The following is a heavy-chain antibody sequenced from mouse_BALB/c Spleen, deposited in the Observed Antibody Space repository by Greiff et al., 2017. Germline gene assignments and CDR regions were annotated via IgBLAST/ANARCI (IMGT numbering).Heavy chain of an antibody. CDR1: GYTFTSYW. V-gene: IGHV1-87*01. CDR2: IYPGDGDT. CDR3: ASKSQHGNYEGSWYFDV. J-gene: IGHJ1*01. D-gene: IGHD2-1*01. Sequence: VKLQESGAELARPGASVKLSCKASGYTFTSYWMQWVKQRPGQGLEWIGAIYPGDGDTRYTQKFKGKATLTADKSSSTAYMQLSSLASEDSAVYYCASKSQHGNYEGSWYFDVWGAGTTVTVSS.